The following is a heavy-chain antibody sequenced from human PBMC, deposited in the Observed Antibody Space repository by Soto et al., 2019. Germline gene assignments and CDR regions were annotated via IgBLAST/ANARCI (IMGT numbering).Heavy chain of an antibody. J-gene: IGHJ6*03. CDR3: ARRGSGSYSNYYYYYMDV. V-gene: IGHV4-39*01. CDR2: IYYSGST. D-gene: IGHD3-10*01. Sequence: SETLSLTCTVSGGSISSSSYYWGWIRQPPGKGLEWIGSIYYSGSTYYNPSLKSRVTISVDTSKNQFTMKLSSVTAADTALYYCARRGSGSYSNYYYYYMDVWGKGTTVTVSS. CDR1: GGSISSSSYY.